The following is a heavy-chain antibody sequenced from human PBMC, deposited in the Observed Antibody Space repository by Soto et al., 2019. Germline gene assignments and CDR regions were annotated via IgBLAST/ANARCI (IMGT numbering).Heavy chain of an antibody. D-gene: IGHD1-20*01. CDR3: VRYSRNDRNFDY. Sequence: EVQLLESGGGLVQPGGSLRLSCAASGFTFRSYAMSWVRQAPEKGLEWVSTISSSGGSTYYADSVKGRFTISRDNSKNTLYMQKNSLSPEDTAVYSCVRYSRNDRNFDYWGQGPLVTVSS. V-gene: IGHV3-23*01. CDR1: GFTFRSYA. CDR2: ISSSGGST. J-gene: IGHJ4*02.